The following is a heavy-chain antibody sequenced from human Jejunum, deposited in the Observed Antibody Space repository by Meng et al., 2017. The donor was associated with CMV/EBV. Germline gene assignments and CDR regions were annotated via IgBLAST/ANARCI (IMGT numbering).Heavy chain of an antibody. CDR2: INYSGST. CDR1: GGSVNNYY. J-gene: IGHJ5*02. CDR3: SRGADAYKSGRS. V-gene: IGHV4-59*04. D-gene: IGHD5-24*01. Sequence: QVQLQESGPGLVKPSETLSLTCTVSGGSVNNYYWSWIRQSAGKGLEWIGNINYSGSTYYNPSLKSRVTMSVDTSKNQFSLNLRSVTAADTAVYYCSRGADAYKSGRSWGQGTLVTVSS.